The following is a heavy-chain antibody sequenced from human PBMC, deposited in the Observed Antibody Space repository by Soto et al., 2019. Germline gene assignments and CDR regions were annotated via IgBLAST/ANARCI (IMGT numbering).Heavy chain of an antibody. CDR2: ISSSSSYI. Sequence: GGSLRLSCAASGFTFSSYSMNWFRQAPGKGLEWVSSISSSSSYIYYADSVEGRFTISRDNAKNSLYLQMNSLRAEDTAVYYCAREISGYPDYYYGMDVWGQGTTVTVSS. J-gene: IGHJ6*02. D-gene: IGHD3-22*01. CDR3: AREISGYPDYYYGMDV. CDR1: GFTFSSYS. V-gene: IGHV3-21*01.